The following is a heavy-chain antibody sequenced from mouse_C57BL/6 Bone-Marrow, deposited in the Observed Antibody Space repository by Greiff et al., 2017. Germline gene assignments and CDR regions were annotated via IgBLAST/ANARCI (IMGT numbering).Heavy chain of an antibody. CDR2: IDPSDSYT. V-gene: IGHV1-69*01. Sequence: VQLQQPGAELVMPGASVKLSCKASGYTFTSYWMHWVKQRPGQGLEWIGEIDPSDSYTHYNQKFKGKSTLTVDKSSSSAYMQLSSLTSGASAVYYYARYGDADYGVYFDYWGQGTTLTVSS. CDR3: ARYGDADYGVYFDY. J-gene: IGHJ2*01. D-gene: IGHD2-4*01. CDR1: GYTFTSYW.